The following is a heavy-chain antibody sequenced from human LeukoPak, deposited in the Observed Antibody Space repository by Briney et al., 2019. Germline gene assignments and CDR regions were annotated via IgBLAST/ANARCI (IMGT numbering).Heavy chain of an antibody. J-gene: IGHJ4*02. Sequence: GGSLRLSCAASGFNFKLSAMSWGRQAPGKGLEWVALISGSGSRGSGIIGENTYYADSVKGRFTISRDDSQNTVYLQMNSVRAEDTAIYFCAKGRCGDSSCWYFDAWAKGTRVTVSS. CDR3: AKGRCGDSSCWYFDA. CDR1: GFNFKLSA. CDR2: ISGSGSRGSGIIGENT. D-gene: IGHD6-13*01. V-gene: IGHV3-23*01.